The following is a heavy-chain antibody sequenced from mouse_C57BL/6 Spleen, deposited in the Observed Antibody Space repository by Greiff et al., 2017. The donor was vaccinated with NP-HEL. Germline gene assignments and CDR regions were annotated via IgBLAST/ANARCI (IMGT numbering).Heavy chain of an antibody. J-gene: IGHJ2*01. CDR2: IDPSDSYT. CDR3: ARFPHYDGSSYEGGY. CDR1: GYTFTSYW. D-gene: IGHD1-1*01. Sequence: QVQLQQPGAELVRPGTSVKLSCKASGYTFTSYWMHWVKQRPGQGLEWIGVIDPSDSYTNYNQKFKGKATLTVDTSSSTAYMQLSSLTSEDSAVYYCARFPHYDGSSYEGGYWGQGTTLTVSS. V-gene: IGHV1-59*01.